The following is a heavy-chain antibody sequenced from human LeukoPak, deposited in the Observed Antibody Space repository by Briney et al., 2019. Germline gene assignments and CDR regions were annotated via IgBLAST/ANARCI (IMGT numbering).Heavy chain of an antibody. Sequence: GGSLRLSCPASGFTFSSYGMHWVRQAPGKGLEWVAFIRYDGTNKYYADSVKGRFTISRDNSKNTLYLQMNSLRTEDTAVYYCWTVVPAAIPLFDYWGQGTLVTVSS. CDR2: IRYDGTNK. J-gene: IGHJ4*02. CDR3: WTVVPAAIPLFDY. D-gene: IGHD2-2*01. CDR1: GFTFSSYG. V-gene: IGHV3-30*02.